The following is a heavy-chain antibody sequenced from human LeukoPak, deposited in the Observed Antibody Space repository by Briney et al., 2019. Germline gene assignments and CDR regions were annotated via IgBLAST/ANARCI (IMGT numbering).Heavy chain of an antibody. V-gene: IGHV4-59*01. CDR2: IYYSGST. Sequence: SETLSLTCTVSGGSISSYYWSWIRQPPGKGLEWIGYIYYSGSTNYNPSLKSRVTISVDTSKNQFSLKLSSVAAADTAVYYCARSHGSGSYYNLNDYWGQGTLVTVSS. D-gene: IGHD3-10*01. J-gene: IGHJ4*02. CDR3: ARSHGSGSYYNLNDY. CDR1: GGSISSYY.